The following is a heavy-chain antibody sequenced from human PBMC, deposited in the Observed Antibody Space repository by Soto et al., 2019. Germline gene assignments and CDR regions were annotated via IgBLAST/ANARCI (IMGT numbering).Heavy chain of an antibody. V-gene: IGHV3-7*01. Sequence: GGSLRLSCAASGFTFSSSWMHWVRQAPGKGLEWVASIKGDGSEKYYVDSVKGRFTISRDNAKNSLYLQMNSLRAEDTAVYYCASGITIFGVADLDDAFDIWGQGTMVTVSS. CDR3: ASGITIFGVADLDDAFDI. D-gene: IGHD3-3*01. J-gene: IGHJ3*02. CDR2: IKGDGSEK. CDR1: GFTFSSSW.